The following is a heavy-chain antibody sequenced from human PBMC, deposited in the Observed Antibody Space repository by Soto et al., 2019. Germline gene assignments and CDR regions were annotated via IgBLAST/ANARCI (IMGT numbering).Heavy chain of an antibody. CDR2: IYYSGSA. Sequence: QVQLQESGPGLVKPSGTLSLTCTVSGGSISNFFWNWIRQPPGKGLEWIGCIYYSGSANYSPSLKSRATISEDTSENKLSLKLRSVTAADTAVYYCVRGEYCSGGSCYGEYNWFDLWGQGTLVTVSS. CDR3: VRGEYCSGGSCYGEYNWFDL. CDR1: GGSISNFF. J-gene: IGHJ5*02. D-gene: IGHD2-15*01. V-gene: IGHV4-59*01.